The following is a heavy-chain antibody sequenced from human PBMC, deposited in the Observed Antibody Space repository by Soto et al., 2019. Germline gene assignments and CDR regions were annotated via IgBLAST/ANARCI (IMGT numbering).Heavy chain of an antibody. Sequence: GGSLRLSCAASGIPFRTYWMHWVRQPPGKGLVWVSAINTDGSDTSYADSVKGRFTISRDNAKNTLYLQMNSLRPEDTAVYFCTRGAPSGWSPWGQGTLVTVSS. CDR1: GIPFRTYW. V-gene: IGHV3-74*01. D-gene: IGHD6-19*01. CDR2: INTDGSDT. CDR3: TRGAPSGWSP. J-gene: IGHJ5*02.